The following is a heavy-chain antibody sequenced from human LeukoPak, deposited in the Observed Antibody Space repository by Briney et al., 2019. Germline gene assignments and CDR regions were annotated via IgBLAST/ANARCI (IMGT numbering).Heavy chain of an antibody. J-gene: IGHJ4*02. V-gene: IGHV1-46*01. D-gene: IGHD4-23*01. CDR2: INPSGGST. CDR3: ARGNQVTLRLKYGGNTDY. Sequence: ASVMVSCKASGYTFTSYYMHWVRQAPGQGLEWMGIINPSGGSTSYAQKFQGRVTMTRDMSTSTVYMELSSLRSEDTAVYYCARGNQVTLRLKYGGNTDYWGQGTLVTVSS. CDR1: GYTFTSYY.